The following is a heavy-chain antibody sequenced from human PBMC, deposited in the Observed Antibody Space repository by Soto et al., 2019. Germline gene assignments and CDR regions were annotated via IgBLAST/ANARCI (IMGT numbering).Heavy chain of an antibody. Sequence: SETLSLTCAVYDGSFSSYYWSWIRQSPGQGQEWIGEIDHSGGTKYNPSLETRLTISVDASKNQFSLKLTSVTAADTAVYYCARGHLGYSSGWSGFDYWGQGTLVTVSS. CDR2: IDHSGGT. D-gene: IGHD6-13*01. J-gene: IGHJ4*02. V-gene: IGHV4-34*01. CDR1: DGSFSSYY. CDR3: ARGHLGYSSGWSGFDY.